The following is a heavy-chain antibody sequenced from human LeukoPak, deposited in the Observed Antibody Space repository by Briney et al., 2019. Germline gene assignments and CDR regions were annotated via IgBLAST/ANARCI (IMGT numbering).Heavy chain of an antibody. Sequence: SGGSLRLSCAASGLTFSSCGMHWVRQAPGKGLEWVAVISSDGNDKHYTDSVKGRFTVSRDNSKNTVFLEIYSLRTEDTALYYCAKDRSSTWSFDYWGQGTLVTVSS. V-gene: IGHV3-30*18. CDR3: AKDRSSTWSFDY. J-gene: IGHJ4*02. CDR1: GLTFSSCG. CDR2: ISSDGNDK. D-gene: IGHD6-13*01.